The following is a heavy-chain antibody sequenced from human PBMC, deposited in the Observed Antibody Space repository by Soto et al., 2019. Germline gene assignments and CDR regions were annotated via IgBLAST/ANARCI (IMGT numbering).Heavy chain of an antibody. D-gene: IGHD6-19*01. CDR1: GYTFSSYG. CDR3: AREWDNKSEHSSGWYDDF. CDR2: ISGYSGHT. J-gene: IGHJ4*02. Sequence: ASVKVSCKASGYTFSSYGISWVRQAPGQGLEWMGWISGYSGHTYYAQKFQGRVTMTTDTSTNTVYMELRSLRSDYTAVYYCAREWDNKSEHSSGWYDDFWGQGTLVTVSS. V-gene: IGHV1-18*01.